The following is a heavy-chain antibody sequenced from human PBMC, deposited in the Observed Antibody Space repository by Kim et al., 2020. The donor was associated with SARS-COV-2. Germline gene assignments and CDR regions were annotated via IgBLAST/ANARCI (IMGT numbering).Heavy chain of an antibody. CDR1: GGSFSGYY. J-gene: IGHJ4*02. CDR3: ARYDF. D-gene: IGHD3-3*01. CDR2: IDHSGSA. V-gene: IGHV4-34*01. Sequence: SETLSLTCAVYGGSFSGYYWTWIRQPPGKGLEWIGDIDHSGSANYNPSLKSRVTISIDTSNNQFSLKMNSVTAAVTAIYYCARYDFWSRGTLVTVSS.